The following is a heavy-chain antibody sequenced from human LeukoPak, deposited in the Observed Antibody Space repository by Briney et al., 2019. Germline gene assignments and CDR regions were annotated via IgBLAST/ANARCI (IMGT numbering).Heavy chain of an antibody. Sequence: PGGPLGLSCAASGFPFIRYSMNWVRQAPGKGLEGVSYIVSGSGTIYYADSVKGRFTISRDNAKNSLYLQMNSLRAEDTAVYYCARDEGYGSGTLGSYYWRQGTLVTVSS. CDR3: ARDEGYGSGTLGSYY. D-gene: IGHD3-10*01. J-gene: IGHJ4*02. CDR1: GFPFIRYS. CDR2: IVSGSGTI. V-gene: IGHV3-48*04.